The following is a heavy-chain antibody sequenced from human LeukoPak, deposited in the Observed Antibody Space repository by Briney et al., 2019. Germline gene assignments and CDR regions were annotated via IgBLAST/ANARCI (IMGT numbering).Heavy chain of an antibody. CDR3: ASEKVAKGDYYFDY. D-gene: IGHD2-15*01. J-gene: IGHJ4*02. CDR2: IYYSGST. Sequence: PSETLSLTCTVSGGSISSSSYYWGWIRQPPGKGLEWIGSIYYSGSTYYYPSLKSRVTISVDTSKNQFSLKLSSVTAADTAVYYCASEKVAKGDYYFDYWGQGTLVTVSS. CDR1: GGSISSSSYY. V-gene: IGHV4-39*07.